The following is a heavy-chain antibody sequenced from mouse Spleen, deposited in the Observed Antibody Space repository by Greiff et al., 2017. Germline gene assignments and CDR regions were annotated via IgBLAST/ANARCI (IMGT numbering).Heavy chain of an antibody. CDR2: ISYDGSN. CDR1: GYSITSGYY. J-gene: IGHJ1*01. CDR3: ARPDYYGSSSYWYFDV. D-gene: IGHD1-1*01. V-gene: IGHV3-6*02. Sequence: EVQLQQSGPGLVKPSQSLSLTCSVTGYSITSGYYWKWIRQFPGNKLEWMGYISYDGSNNYNPSLKNRISITRDTSKNQFFLKLNSVTTEDTATYYCARPDYYGSSSYWYFDVWGAGTTVTVSS.